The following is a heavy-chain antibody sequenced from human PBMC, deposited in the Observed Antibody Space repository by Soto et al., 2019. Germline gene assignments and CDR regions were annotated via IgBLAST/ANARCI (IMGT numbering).Heavy chain of an antibody. J-gene: IGHJ5*02. CDR1: GGSISSYY. Sequence: SETLSLTCTVSGGSISSYYWCWIRQPPGKXLEWIGYIYYSGSTNYNPSLKSRVTISVDTSKNQFSLKLSSVTAADTAVYYCARDAHSGYSSSWYPRGFDPWGQGTLVTVSS. D-gene: IGHD6-13*01. CDR2: IYYSGST. V-gene: IGHV4-59*01. CDR3: ARDAHSGYSSSWYPRGFDP.